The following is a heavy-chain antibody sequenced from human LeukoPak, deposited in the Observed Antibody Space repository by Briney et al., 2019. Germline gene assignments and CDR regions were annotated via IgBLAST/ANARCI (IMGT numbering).Heavy chain of an antibody. CDR2: IYHSGST. Sequence: SETLSLTCAVSGYSISSGYYWGWIRQPPGKGLEWIWSIYHSGSTYYNPFLKSRVTISVDTSKNQFSLKLSSVTAADTAVYYCARPLLYCSSTSCPVGYWGQGTLVTVSS. D-gene: IGHD2-2*01. CDR1: GYSISSGYY. J-gene: IGHJ4*02. CDR3: ARPLLYCSSTSCPVGY. V-gene: IGHV4-38-2*01.